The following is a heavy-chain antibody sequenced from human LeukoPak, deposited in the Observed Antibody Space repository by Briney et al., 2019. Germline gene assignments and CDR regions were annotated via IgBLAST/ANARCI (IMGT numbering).Heavy chain of an antibody. J-gene: IGHJ4*02. Sequence: GGSLRLSCVASGFTFSGYRMSWVRQAPGEGLEWVANIKQDGGEFYYVDAVKGRFTISRDNAKNSLYLQMNRLRVDDTAVYYCARARGYSYNPLFDYWGQGTLVTVSS. CDR2: IKQDGGEF. CDR1: GFTFSGYR. V-gene: IGHV3-7*04. D-gene: IGHD5-18*01. CDR3: ARARGYSYNPLFDY.